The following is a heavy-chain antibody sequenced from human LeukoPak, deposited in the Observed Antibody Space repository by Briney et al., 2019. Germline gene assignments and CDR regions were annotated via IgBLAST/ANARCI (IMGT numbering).Heavy chain of an antibody. V-gene: IGHV3-21*01. J-gene: IGHJ4*02. Sequence: GGSLRLSCAASGFTFSSYSMNWVRQAPGKGLEWVSSISSSSSYIYYADSVKGRFTISRDNAKNSLYLQMNCLRAEDTAVYYCAREGSSGYSYGYIDYWGQGTLVTVSS. CDR1: GFTFSSYS. CDR3: AREGSSGYSYGYIDY. D-gene: IGHD5-18*01. CDR2: ISSSSSYI.